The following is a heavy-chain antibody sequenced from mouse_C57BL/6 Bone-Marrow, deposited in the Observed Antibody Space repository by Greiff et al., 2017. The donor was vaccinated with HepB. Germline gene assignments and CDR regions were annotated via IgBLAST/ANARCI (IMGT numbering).Heavy chain of an antibody. D-gene: IGHD1-1*01. CDR3: AGYYYGRDAMDY. CDR1: GYTFTSYG. V-gene: IGHV1-81*01. Sequence: QVQLQHSGAELARPGASVKLSCKASGYTFTSYGISWVKQRTGQGLEWIGEIYPRSGNTYYNEKFKGKATLTADKSSSTAYMELRSLTSEDSAVYFCAGYYYGRDAMDYWGQGTSVTVSS. J-gene: IGHJ4*01. CDR2: IYPRSGNT.